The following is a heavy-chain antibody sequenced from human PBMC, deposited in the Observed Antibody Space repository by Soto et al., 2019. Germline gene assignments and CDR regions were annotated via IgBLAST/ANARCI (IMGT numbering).Heavy chain of an antibody. D-gene: IGHD3-10*01. CDR1: GYTFTSHH. CDR3: CSLDYGQWY. CDR2: INPRSGGT. V-gene: IGHV1-46*03. Sequence: ASVKVSCKASGYTFTSHHMHWVRQVPGEGLDWMGMINPRSGGTNSPQKFQGRVTMTRDTSTSTVYMELSSLRSDDTAVYYCCSLDYGQWYWGQGTLVTVSS. J-gene: IGHJ4*02.